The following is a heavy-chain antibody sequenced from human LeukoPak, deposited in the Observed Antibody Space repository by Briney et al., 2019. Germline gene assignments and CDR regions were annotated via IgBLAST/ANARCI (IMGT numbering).Heavy chain of an antibody. CDR1: GYTFTSYG. J-gene: IGHJ5*02. CDR2: ISAYNGNT. D-gene: IGHD6-19*01. Sequence: ASVKVSCKASGYTFTSYGISWVRQAPGQGLEWMGWISAYNGNTNYAQKLQGRVTMTTDTSTSTAYMGLRSLRSDDTAVYYCARVIAVAGTSRWFDPWGQGTLVTVSS. CDR3: ARVIAVAGTSRWFDP. V-gene: IGHV1-18*01.